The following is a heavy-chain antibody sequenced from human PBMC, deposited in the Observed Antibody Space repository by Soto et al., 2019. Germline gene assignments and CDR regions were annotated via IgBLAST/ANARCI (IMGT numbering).Heavy chain of an antibody. CDR2: MNPNSGNT. V-gene: IGHV1-8*01. D-gene: IGHD3-3*01. Sequence: ASVKVSCKASGYTFTSYDINWVRQATGQGLEWMGWMNPNSGNTGYAQKFQGRVTMTRNTSISTAYMELSSLRSEDTAVYYCARDALYDDFWSGYADGYDWFDPWGQGTLVTV. J-gene: IGHJ5*02. CDR3: ARDALYDDFWSGYADGYDWFDP. CDR1: GYTFTSYD.